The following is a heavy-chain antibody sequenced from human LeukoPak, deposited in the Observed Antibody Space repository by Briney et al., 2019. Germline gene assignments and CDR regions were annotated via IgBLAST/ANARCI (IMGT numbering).Heavy chain of an antibody. CDR2: INPNSGGT. CDR3: ARALGYSYGYLGDDH. D-gene: IGHD5-18*01. Sequence: GASVKVSCKASGYTFTGYYMHWVRQAPGQGLEWIGRINPNSGGTNYAQKFQGRVTMTRDTSISTAYMELSRLRSDDTAVYYCARALGYSYGYLGDDHWGQGTLVTVSS. CDR1: GYTFTGYY. V-gene: IGHV1-2*06. J-gene: IGHJ4*02.